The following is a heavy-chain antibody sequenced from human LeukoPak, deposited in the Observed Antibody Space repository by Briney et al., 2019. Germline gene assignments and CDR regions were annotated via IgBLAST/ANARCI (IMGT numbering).Heavy chain of an antibody. CDR1: GFTFSNNY. CDR3: ARGGGLGPVDY. CDR2: ISSGGSTI. J-gene: IGHJ4*02. V-gene: IGHV3-11*01. D-gene: IGHD3/OR15-3a*01. Sequence: PGRSLRLSCSASGFTFSNNYMSWIRQAPGKGLEWVSYISSGGSTIYYADSVKGRFTISRDNAKNSLFLQMNSPRAEDTAVYYCARGGGLGPVDYWGQGTLVTVSS.